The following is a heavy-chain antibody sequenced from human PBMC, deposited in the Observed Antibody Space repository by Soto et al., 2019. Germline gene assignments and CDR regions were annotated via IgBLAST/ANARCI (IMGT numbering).Heavy chain of an antibody. CDR1: GGTFSSYS. Sequence: QVQLVQSGAEVKKPGSSVKVSCKASGGTFSSYSINWVRQAPGQGLEWMGEIIPIFGTANYAQKFQGRVTITADESTSTAYMGLSSLRSEDTAVYYCARDGGRHSVGIDYWGQGTLVTVSS. J-gene: IGHJ4*02. V-gene: IGHV1-69*01. CDR3: ARDGGRHSVGIDY. D-gene: IGHD1-26*01. CDR2: IIPIFGTA.